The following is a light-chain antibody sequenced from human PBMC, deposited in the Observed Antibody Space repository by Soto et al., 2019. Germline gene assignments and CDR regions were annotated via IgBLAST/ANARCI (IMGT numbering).Light chain of an antibody. V-gene: IGLV2-14*01. CDR1: SSDVGGYNY. CDR3: SSYTSSSTPV. J-gene: IGLJ1*01. Sequence: QSALTQPASVSGSPGQSITVSCTGTSSDVGGYNYVSWYQQHPGKAPKLMIYGVTNRPSGVINRFSGSKSGNTASLTISGLQAEDEADYYCSSYTSSSTPVFGTGTKVTVL. CDR2: GVT.